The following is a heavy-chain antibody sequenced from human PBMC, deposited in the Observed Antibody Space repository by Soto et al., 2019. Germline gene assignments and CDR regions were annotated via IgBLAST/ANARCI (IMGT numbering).Heavy chain of an antibody. D-gene: IGHD2-2*01. J-gene: IGHJ5*02. CDR2: IYYSGST. Sequence: SETLSLTCAVSGGSISSGGYSWSWIRQPPGKGLEWIGYIYYSGSTNYNPSLKSRVTISVDTSKNQFSLKLSSVTAADTAVYYCARWTKKILGLVAPRGFDPWGQGTLVTVSS. CDR3: ARWTKKILGLVAPRGFDP. V-gene: IGHV4-61*08. CDR1: GGSISSGGYS.